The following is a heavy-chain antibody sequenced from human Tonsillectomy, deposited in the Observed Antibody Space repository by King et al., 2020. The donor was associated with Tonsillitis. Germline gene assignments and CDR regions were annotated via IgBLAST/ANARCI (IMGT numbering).Heavy chain of an antibody. CDR2: ITASGSTT. CDR3: VFCNSTSCFNWFDP. Sequence: VQLVESGGGLVQPGGSLRLSCAASEFTFNNYAMSWVRQAPGKGLEWGSSITASGSTTYYADSVKGRFTISRDNSRTTQFLQMNSLRAEDTAIYYCVFCNSTSCFNWFDPWGQGTLVTVSS. J-gene: IGHJ5*02. V-gene: IGHV3-23*04. D-gene: IGHD2-2*01. CDR1: EFTFNNYA.